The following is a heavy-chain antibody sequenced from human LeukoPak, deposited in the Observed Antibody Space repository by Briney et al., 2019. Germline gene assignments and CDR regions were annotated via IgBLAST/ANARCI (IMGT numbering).Heavy chain of an antibody. D-gene: IGHD3-22*01. V-gene: IGHV4-61*02. J-gene: IGHJ4*02. CDR3: ARVRGHDSSGYYGGYYFDY. Sequence: PSETLSLTCTVSGGSISSGSYYWSWIRQPAGKGLEWIGRIYTSGSTNYNPSLKSRVTISVDTSKNQFSLKLSSVTAADTAVYYCARVRGHDSSGYYGGYYFDYWGQGTLVTVSS. CDR1: GGSISSGSYY. CDR2: IYTSGST.